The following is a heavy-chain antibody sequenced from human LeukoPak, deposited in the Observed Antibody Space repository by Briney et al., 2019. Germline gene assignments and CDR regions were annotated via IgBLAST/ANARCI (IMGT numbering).Heavy chain of an antibody. J-gene: IGHJ4*02. CDR2: ISYDGSNK. D-gene: IGHD3-3*01. CDR1: GFTFSSYA. Sequence: PGGSLRLSCAASGFTFSSYATHWVRQAPGKGLEWVAVISYDGSNKYYADSVKGRFTISRDNSKNTLYLQMNSLRAEDTAVYYCAREGLTIFGVVRSKYFDYWGQGTLVTVSS. CDR3: AREGLTIFGVVRSKYFDY. V-gene: IGHV3-30-3*01.